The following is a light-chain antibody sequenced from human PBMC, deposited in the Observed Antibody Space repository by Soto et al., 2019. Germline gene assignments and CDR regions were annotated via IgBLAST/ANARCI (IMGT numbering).Light chain of an antibody. CDR3: QQYNNWPPWT. Sequence: RVMTQSPATLSLSPGERATLSCRASQSVSTNVAWYQQKPGQAPRLLIYGASTRATDIPARFSGSGSGTDFTLTISSLQSEDFAVYYCQQYNNWPPWTIGQGTKVDIK. V-gene: IGKV3-15*01. J-gene: IGKJ1*01. CDR1: QSVSTN. CDR2: GAS.